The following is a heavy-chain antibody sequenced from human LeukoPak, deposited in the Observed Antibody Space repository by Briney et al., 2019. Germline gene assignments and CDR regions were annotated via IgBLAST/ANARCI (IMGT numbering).Heavy chain of an antibody. CDR3: ARYYYDSSGYYFFDY. D-gene: IGHD3-22*01. CDR2: IYHSGST. CDR1: GGSISSYY. V-gene: IGHV4-38-2*02. Sequence: SGTLSLTCTVSGGSISSYYWGWIRQPPGKGLEWIGSIYHSGSTYYNPSLKSRVTISVDTSKNQFSLKLSSVTAADTAVYYCARYYYDSSGYYFFDYWGQGTLVTVSS. J-gene: IGHJ4*02.